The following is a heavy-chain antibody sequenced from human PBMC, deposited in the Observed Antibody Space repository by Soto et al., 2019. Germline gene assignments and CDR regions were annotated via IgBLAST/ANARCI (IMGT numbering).Heavy chain of an antibody. V-gene: IGHV4-34*01. CDR1: GGSFSGYY. Sequence: PSETLSLTCAVYGGSFSGYYWSWIRQPPGKGLEWIGEINHSGSTNYNPSLKSRVTISVDTSKNQFSLKLSSVTAADTAVYYGARAARGDGNGFDPWGQGTLVTGSS. CDR2: INHSGST. CDR3: ARAARGDGNGFDP. J-gene: IGHJ5*02. D-gene: IGHD3-3*01.